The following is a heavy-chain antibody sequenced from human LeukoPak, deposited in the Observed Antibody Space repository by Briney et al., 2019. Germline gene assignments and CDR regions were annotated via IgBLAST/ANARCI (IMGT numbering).Heavy chain of an antibody. V-gene: IGHV3-74*01. CDR3: VRGSVAAYTSPFDY. CDR1: GFTFSNHW. Sequence: GGSLRLSCAASGFTFSNHWMHWVRQAPGKGLVWVSLVNSDGRSVNYADSVKGRFTISRDNAMNTLYLQMTSLRVEDTAVYYCVRGSVAAYTSPFDYWGQGTLVTVSS. J-gene: IGHJ4*02. CDR2: VNSDGRSV. D-gene: IGHD6-19*01.